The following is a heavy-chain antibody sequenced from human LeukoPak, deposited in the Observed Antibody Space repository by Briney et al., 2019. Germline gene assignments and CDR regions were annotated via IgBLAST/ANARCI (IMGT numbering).Heavy chain of an antibody. CDR3: PSSSTGTIFGLVRRSLYYYMDV. V-gene: IGHV4-59*01. Sequence: SETLSLTCTVSGGSISSYYWSWIRQPPGKGLEWIGYIYYSVSTNYNPSLKSRVTISVDTSKNQFSLKLSSVTAADTAVYYCPSSSTGTIFGLVRRSLYYYMDVWGKGTTVTVSS. D-gene: IGHD3-3*01. CDR1: GGSISSYY. J-gene: IGHJ6*03. CDR2: IYYSVST.